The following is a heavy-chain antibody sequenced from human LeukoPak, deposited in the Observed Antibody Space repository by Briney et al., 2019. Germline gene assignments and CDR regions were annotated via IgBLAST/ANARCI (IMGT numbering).Heavy chain of an antibody. V-gene: IGHV4-59*01. D-gene: IGHD3-22*01. Sequence: SESLSLTCTVSGGSISSYYWSWIRQPPGKGLEWIGHIYYSGSTNYNPSLKSRVTISVDTSKNKFSLKLNSVTAADTAVYYCARGRVLYDSTGYNYWGQGTLVTLSS. CDR3: ARGRVLYDSTGYNY. CDR1: GGSISSYY. J-gene: IGHJ4*02. CDR2: IYYSGST.